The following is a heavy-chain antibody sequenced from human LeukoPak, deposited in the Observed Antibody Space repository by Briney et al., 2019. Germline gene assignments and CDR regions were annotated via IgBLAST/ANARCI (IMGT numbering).Heavy chain of an antibody. CDR1: GFTFSSYS. J-gene: IGHJ4*02. V-gene: IGHV3-48*01. Sequence: PGGSLRLSCAASGFTFSSYSMNWVRQAPGKGLEWVSYISSSSSTIYYADSVKGRFTISRGNAKNSLYLQMNSLRAEDTAVYYCATTSGWYSDYWGQGTLVTVSS. CDR3: ATTSGWYSDY. D-gene: IGHD6-19*01. CDR2: ISSSSSTI.